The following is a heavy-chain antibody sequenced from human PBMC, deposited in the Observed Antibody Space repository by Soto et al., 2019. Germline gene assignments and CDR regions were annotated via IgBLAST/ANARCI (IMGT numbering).Heavy chain of an antibody. J-gene: IGHJ4*02. V-gene: IGHV4-59*01. D-gene: IGHD3-3*01. Sequence: SETLSLTCTVSGGSISSYYWSWIRQPPGKGLEWIGYIYYSGSTNYNPSLKSRVTISVDTSKNQFSLKLSSVTAADTAVYYCARGYDFWSGYYFNWGQGTLVTVSS. CDR2: IYYSGST. CDR3: ARGYDFWSGYYFN. CDR1: GGSISSYY.